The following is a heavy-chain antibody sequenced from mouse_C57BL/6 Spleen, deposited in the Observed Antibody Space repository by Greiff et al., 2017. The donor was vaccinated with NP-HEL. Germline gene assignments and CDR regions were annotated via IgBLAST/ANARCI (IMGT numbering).Heavy chain of an antibody. D-gene: IGHD1-1*01. Sequence: VQLKQSGPELVKPGASVKMSCKASGYTFTDYNMHWVKQSHGKSLEWIGYINPNNGGTSYNQKFKGKATLTVNKSSSTAYMELRSLTSEDSAVYYWSTVVATKWYFDVWGTGTTVTVSA. J-gene: IGHJ1*03. CDR2: INPNNGGT. CDR3: STVVATKWYFDV. CDR1: GYTFTDYN. V-gene: IGHV1-22*01.